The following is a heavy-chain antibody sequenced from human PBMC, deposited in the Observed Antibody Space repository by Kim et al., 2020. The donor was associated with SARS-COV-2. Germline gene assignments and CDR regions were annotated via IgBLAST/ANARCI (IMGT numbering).Heavy chain of an antibody. D-gene: IGHD3-3*01. J-gene: IGHJ6*02. Sequence: ASVKVSCKASGYTFTSYYMHWVRQAPGQGLEWMGIINPSGGSTSYAQKFQGRVTMTRDTSTSTVYMELSSLRSEDTAVYYCASLLFGVAVSDYYGMDVWGQGTTVTVSS. CDR2: INPSGGST. CDR1: GYTFTSYY. CDR3: ASLLFGVAVSDYYGMDV. V-gene: IGHV1-46*01.